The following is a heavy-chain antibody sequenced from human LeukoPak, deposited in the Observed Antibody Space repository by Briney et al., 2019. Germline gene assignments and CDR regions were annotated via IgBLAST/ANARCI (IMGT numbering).Heavy chain of an antibody. D-gene: IGHD4-17*01. Sequence: GGSLRLSCAASGFTFSSYGMHWVRQAPGKGLEWVAFIRYDGSNKYYADSVKGRFTISRDNSKNTLYLQMNSLRAEDTAVYYCAQGHDYGDYTLQDWGQGTLVTVSS. J-gene: IGHJ4*02. V-gene: IGHV3-30*02. CDR3: AQGHDYGDYTLQD. CDR2: IRYDGSNK. CDR1: GFTFSSYG.